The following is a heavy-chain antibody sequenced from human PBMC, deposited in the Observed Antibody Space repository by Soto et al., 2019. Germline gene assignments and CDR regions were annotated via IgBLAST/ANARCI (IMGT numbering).Heavy chain of an antibody. CDR1: SPSISGYY. Sequence: ETLSLTCTIVSPSISGYYWSWIRQPPGKGLEWIGNIYYPGSANYNPSLKSRVTISIDTSKSQFSLKLSSVTAADTAIYYCARARTGNIMGFFDYWGQGTQVTVSS. J-gene: IGHJ4*02. D-gene: IGHD3-9*01. CDR3: ARARTGNIMGFFDY. V-gene: IGHV4-59*08. CDR2: IYYPGSA.